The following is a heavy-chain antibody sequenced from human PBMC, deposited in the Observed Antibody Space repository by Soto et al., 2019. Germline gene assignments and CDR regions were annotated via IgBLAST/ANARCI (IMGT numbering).Heavy chain of an antibody. V-gene: IGHV1-18*04. CDR1: GYTFTSYG. CDR3: ARGHQRHSSSWFDY. Sequence: GASVKVSCKASGYTFTSYGISWVRQAPGQGLEWMGWISAYNGNTNYAQKLQGRVTMTTDTSTSTAYMELRGLRSDDTAVYYCARGHQRHSSSWFDYWGQGTLVTVSS. D-gene: IGHD6-13*01. CDR2: ISAYNGNT. J-gene: IGHJ4*02.